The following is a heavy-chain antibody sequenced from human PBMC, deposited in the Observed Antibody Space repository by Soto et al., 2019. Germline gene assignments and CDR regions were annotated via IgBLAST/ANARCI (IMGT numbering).Heavy chain of an antibody. CDR3: ARSNWYSEY. Sequence: QVQLQESGPGLVKPSETLSLTCTVSGGSISNHYWSWIRQPPGKGLEWSGYIYYNGTTNYNPSLKSRVTMSVDTSKNQFSLKLSSVTAADTAVYYCARSNWYSEYWGQGTLVTVSS. D-gene: IGHD7-27*01. CDR1: GGSISNHY. J-gene: IGHJ4*02. V-gene: IGHV4-59*11. CDR2: IYYNGTT.